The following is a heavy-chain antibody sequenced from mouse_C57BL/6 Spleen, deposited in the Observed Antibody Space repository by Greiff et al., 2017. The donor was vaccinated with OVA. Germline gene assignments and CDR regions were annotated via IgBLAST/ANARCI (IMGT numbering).Heavy chain of an antibody. J-gene: IGHJ4*01. V-gene: IGHV5-17*01. CDR3: ARLTTVVAGAMDY. D-gene: IGHD1-1*01. CDR2: ISSGSSTI. CDR1: GFTFSDYG. Sequence: EVQLVESGGGLVKPGGSLKLSCAASGFTFSDYGMHWVRQAPEKGLEWVAYISSGSSTIYYADTVKGRFTISRDNAKNTLFLQMTSLRSEDTAMYYCARLTTVVAGAMDYWGQGTSVTVSS.